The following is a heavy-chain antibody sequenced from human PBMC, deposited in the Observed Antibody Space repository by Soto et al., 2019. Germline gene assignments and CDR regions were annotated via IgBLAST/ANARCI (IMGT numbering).Heavy chain of an antibody. V-gene: IGHV3-7*02. CDR2: IKQDGTEK. CDR1: GFTFSSYW. D-gene: IGHD6-19*01. J-gene: IGHJ4*02. CDR3: AGGTGWFIVD. Sequence: EVQLVESVGGLVQPGGSLRLSCAASGFTFSSYWMNWVRQAPGKGLEWVANIKQDGTEKHYVDSVKDRFTISRDNAKSSLHLQLNSLRADDTAVYYCAGGTGWFIVDWGQGTLVTVSS.